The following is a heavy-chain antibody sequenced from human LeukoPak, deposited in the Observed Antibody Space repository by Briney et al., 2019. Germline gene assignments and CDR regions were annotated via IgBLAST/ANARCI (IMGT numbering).Heavy chain of an antibody. D-gene: IGHD2-21*01. CDR1: EFSFSTYE. Sequence: GGSLRLSCAASEFSFSTYEMNWVRQAPGKGLEWISYIGASGNTIYYAESVKGRFTISRDNAKNTLYLQMNSLRAEDTAVYYCSSALWYSFDFWGQGTLVTVSS. J-gene: IGHJ4*02. CDR2: IGASGNTI. V-gene: IGHV3-48*03. CDR3: SSALWYSFDF.